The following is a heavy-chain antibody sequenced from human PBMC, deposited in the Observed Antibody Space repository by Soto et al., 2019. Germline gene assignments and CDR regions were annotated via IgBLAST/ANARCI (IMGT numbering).Heavy chain of an antibody. CDR2: IKSKSDDGAT. V-gene: IGHV3-15*07. CDR1: GFSFNNAW. CDR3: TTVIRNYWSYYDCGMDV. D-gene: IGHD1-7*01. J-gene: IGHJ6*02. Sequence: EVQLAESGGGLVKPGGSLRLSCAASGFSFNNAWMNWVRQAPGKGLEWVDRIKSKSDDGATDYAAPVKGRFTISRDPSKNTLYLQLNSLKTEDTAIYFCTTVIRNYWSYYDCGMDVWGQGTTVTVSS.